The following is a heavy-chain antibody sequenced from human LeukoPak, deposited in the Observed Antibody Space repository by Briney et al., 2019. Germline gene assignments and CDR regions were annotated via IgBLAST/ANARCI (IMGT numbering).Heavy chain of an antibody. CDR1: GFTFSSYW. Sequence: GGSLRLSCAASGFTFSSYWMHWVRQAPGKGLMWVARINGDGTSTTYADSVKGRFTISRDNAKKALYLQMNSLGAEDTAVYYCAVKGGYNDWDAPFDYWGQGTPVTVSS. V-gene: IGHV3-74*01. CDR2: INGDGTST. CDR3: AVKGGYNDWDAPFDY. J-gene: IGHJ4*02. D-gene: IGHD5-12*01.